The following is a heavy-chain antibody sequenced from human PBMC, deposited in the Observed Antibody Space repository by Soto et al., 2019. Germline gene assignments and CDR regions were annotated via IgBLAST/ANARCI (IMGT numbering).Heavy chain of an antibody. V-gene: IGHV3-33*01. CDR3: ARVGALSTFDY. D-gene: IGHD3-16*01. Sequence: GGSLRLSCAASGFTFSSYGMHWVRQAPGKGLEWVAVIWYDGSNKYYADSVKGRFTISRDNSKNTLYLQMNSLRAEDTAVYYCARVGALSTFDYWGQGTLVTVSS. CDR1: GFTFSSYG. J-gene: IGHJ4*02. CDR2: IWYDGSNK.